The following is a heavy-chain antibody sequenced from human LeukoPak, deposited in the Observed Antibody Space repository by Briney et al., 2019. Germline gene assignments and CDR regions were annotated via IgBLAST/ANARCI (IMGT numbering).Heavy chain of an antibody. CDR3: ARKTGDC. V-gene: IGHV3-74*01. CDR2: INTDGSIT. Sequence: GGSLRLSCAASGFTFSDYWIHWVRQAPGKRLVWVSRINTDGSITNYADSVKGRFSISRDNAKNSLYLQMNSLRVEDTAVYYCARKTGDCWGQGTLVIVSS. D-gene: IGHD1-14*01. J-gene: IGHJ4*02. CDR1: GFTFSDYW.